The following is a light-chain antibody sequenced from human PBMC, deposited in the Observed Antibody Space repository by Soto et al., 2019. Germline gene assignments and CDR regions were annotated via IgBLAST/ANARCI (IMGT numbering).Light chain of an antibody. CDR3: RSYTSPTKIV. Sequence: QSSLTQPASVSGSPGQSITISCTGTSSDVGGYNYVSWYQQHPGKGPKLMIYEVSNRHSGVSNRFSGSKYCNTATLTISGLQAWDEADYYCRSYTSPTKIVFVTGTKXT. CDR1: SSDVGGYNY. V-gene: IGLV2-14*03. CDR2: EVS. J-gene: IGLJ1*01.